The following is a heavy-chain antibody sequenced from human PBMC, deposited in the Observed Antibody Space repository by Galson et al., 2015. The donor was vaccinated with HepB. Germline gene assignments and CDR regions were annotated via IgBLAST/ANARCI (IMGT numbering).Heavy chain of an antibody. V-gene: IGHV3-7*03. Sequence: SLRLSCAASGFTFGSYWMSWVRQTPGKGLEWVANIKPDGSQKYYVDSVKGRFAISRDNAKNLLYLQMDSLRAEDTAVYYCARSSCSDSIGVAGNWDQGTLVTVSS. D-gene: IGHD2-15*01. J-gene: IGHJ4*02. CDR3: ARSSCSDSIGVAGN. CDR2: IKPDGSQK. CDR1: GFTFGSYW.